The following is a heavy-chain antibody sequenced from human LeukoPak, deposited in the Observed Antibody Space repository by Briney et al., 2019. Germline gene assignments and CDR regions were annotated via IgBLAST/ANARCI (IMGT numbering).Heavy chain of an antibody. CDR2: ISGSGGST. Sequence: GGSLRLSCAASGFTFSSYAMSWVRRAPGKGLEWVSAISGSGGSTYYADSVKGRFTISRDNSRNTLYLQMNSLRAEDTAVYYCAKDPYSGSYSHWFDPWGQGTLVTVSS. V-gene: IGHV3-23*01. D-gene: IGHD1-26*01. CDR1: GFTFSSYA. CDR3: AKDPYSGSYSHWFDP. J-gene: IGHJ5*02.